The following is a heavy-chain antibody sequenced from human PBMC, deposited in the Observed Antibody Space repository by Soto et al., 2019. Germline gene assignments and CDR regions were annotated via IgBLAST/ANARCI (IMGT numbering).Heavy chain of an antibody. V-gene: IGHV3-33*01. CDR1: GFTFSSYG. Sequence: GGSLRLSCAASGFTFSSYGMHWVRQAPGKGLEWVAVTWYDGSNKYYADSVKGRFTISRDNSKNTLYLQMNSLRAEDTAVYYCARGYSYGPFDYWGQGTLVTVSS. J-gene: IGHJ4*02. CDR2: TWYDGSNK. CDR3: ARGYSYGPFDY. D-gene: IGHD5-18*01.